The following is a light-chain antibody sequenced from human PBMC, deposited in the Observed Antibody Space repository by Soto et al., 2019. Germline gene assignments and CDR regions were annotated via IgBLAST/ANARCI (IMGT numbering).Light chain of an antibody. CDR3: QKYSNAPRT. Sequence: DIQMTQSPSSLSASVGDTVTITCRASQGISNYLAWYQQKPGQVPNLLIYAASTLQSGVPSRFSGSGSGTDFTLIISSLRPEDVATYSCQKYSNAPRTFGQGPKVEL. J-gene: IGKJ1*01. V-gene: IGKV1-27*01. CDR2: AAS. CDR1: QGISNY.